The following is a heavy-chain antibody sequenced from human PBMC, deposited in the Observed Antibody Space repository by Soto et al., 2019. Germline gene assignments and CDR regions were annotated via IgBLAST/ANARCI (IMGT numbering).Heavy chain of an antibody. D-gene: IGHD2-8*01. CDR3: SKDRRGGRAVLDS. CDR1: GFSFSNYG. V-gene: IGHV3-30*18. CDR2: ISYDGSSK. J-gene: IGHJ4*02. Sequence: GGSLRLSCAVSGFSFSNYGMHWVRQAPGKGLEWVAVISYDGSSKYHADSVKGRFTISRDNSKNTLHLQMNSLRAEDTAVYYCSKDRRGGRAVLDSWGQGTPVTSPQ.